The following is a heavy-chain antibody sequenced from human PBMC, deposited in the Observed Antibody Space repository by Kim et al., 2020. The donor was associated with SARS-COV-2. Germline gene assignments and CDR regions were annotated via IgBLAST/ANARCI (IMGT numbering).Heavy chain of an antibody. J-gene: IGHJ4*01. V-gene: IGHV3-30*04. CDR1: GFTFSSYA. CDR2: LSYDGSNK. Sequence: GGSLRLSCAASGFTFSSYAMHWVRQAPGKGLEWVAVLSYDGSNKYYADSVKCRFTISRDNSKNTLYLQMNSVRAEDTAVYYCARSIAAAGPFDYWGQGTPVTVSS. CDR3: ARSIAAAGPFDY. D-gene: IGHD6-13*01.